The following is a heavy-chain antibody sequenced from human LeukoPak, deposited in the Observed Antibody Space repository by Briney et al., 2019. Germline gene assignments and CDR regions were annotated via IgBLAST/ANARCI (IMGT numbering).Heavy chain of an antibody. CDR3: ARVAGSIDY. Sequence: ASVKVSCKASGYTFTTYDINWVRQASGQRLEWMGWMNLKSGYTGYAQKFQGRVTITGDTSISTAYMELSSLRSEDTAVYYCARVAGSIDYWGQGTLVTVSS. CDR1: GYTFTTYD. V-gene: IGHV1-8*03. D-gene: IGHD6-19*01. J-gene: IGHJ4*02. CDR2: MNLKSGYT.